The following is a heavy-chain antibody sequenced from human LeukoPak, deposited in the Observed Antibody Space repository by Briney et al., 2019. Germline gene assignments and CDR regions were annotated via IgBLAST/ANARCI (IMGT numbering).Heavy chain of an antibody. CDR1: GFTFSTYN. CDR3: ARFYATRYYYYMDV. V-gene: IGHV3-21*06. J-gene: IGHJ6*03. D-gene: IGHD2/OR15-2a*01. Sequence: GGSLRLSCAASGFTFSTYNMNWVRRAPGKGLEWNSSISSGSSYIYYADSVKGRFTISRDNAKNSLYLQMNSLRAEDTAVFYCARFYATRYYYYMDVWGKGTTVTVSS. CDR2: ISSGSSYI.